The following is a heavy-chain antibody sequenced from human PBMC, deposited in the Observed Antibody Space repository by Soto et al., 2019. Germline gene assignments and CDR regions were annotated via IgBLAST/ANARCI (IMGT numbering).Heavy chain of an antibody. CDR2: ISAYNGNT. D-gene: IGHD3-10*01. V-gene: IGHV1-18*01. Sequence: ASVKVSCKSSGYTFTSCCISWVRQAPGQGLEWMGWISAYNGNTNYAQKLQGRVTMTTDTSTSTAYMELRSLRSDDTAVYYCARSRRPSQWFDYFDYWGQGTLVTVSS. CDR3: ARSRRPSQWFDYFDY. CDR1: GYTFTSCC. J-gene: IGHJ4*02.